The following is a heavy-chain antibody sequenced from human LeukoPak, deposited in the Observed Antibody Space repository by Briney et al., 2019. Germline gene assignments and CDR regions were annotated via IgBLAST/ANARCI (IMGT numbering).Heavy chain of an antibody. D-gene: IGHD5-18*01. CDR1: GGSFSGYY. CDR2: INHSGST. J-gene: IGHJ4*02. Sequence: SETLSLTCAVYGGSFSGYYWSWIRQPPGKGLEWIWEINHSGSTNYNPSLKSRVTISVATSKNQFSLKLSSVTAADTAVYYCARAAHAGGDTAMANTLDYWGQGTLVTVSS. CDR3: ARAAHAGGDTAMANTLDY. V-gene: IGHV4-34*01.